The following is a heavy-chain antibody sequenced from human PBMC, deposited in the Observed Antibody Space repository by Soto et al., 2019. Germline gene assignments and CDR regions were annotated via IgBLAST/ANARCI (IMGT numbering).Heavy chain of an antibody. J-gene: IGHJ5*02. CDR3: ARSVSGTGIEFDP. V-gene: IGHV6-1*01. CDR1: VDIVSRSSAV. Sequence: SQTLSLTCAISVDIVSRSSAVGNWIRQSPSRGLEWLGRTYYTSKWNNYYAVSVKSRITINADTSKNQFSLQLNSVTPEDTALYYCARSVSGTGIEFDPWGQGTPVTVSS. CDR2: TYYTSKWNN. D-gene: IGHD6-19*01.